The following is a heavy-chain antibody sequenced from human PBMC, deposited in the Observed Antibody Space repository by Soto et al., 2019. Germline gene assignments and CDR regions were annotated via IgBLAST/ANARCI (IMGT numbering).Heavy chain of an antibody. CDR1: VGSISSSSYY. D-gene: IGHD5-18*01. CDR3: ERDNREGDTAMAGLDD. CDR2: IYYSGST. J-gene: IGHJ4*01. Sequence: PSETLSLTCTVSVGSISSSSYYWGWIRQPPGQGLEWIGSIYYSGSTYYNPSLKSRVTISVDTSKNQFSLKLSSVTAADTAVYHCERDNREGDTAMAGLDDWGHGTLGTVS. V-gene: IGHV4-39*02.